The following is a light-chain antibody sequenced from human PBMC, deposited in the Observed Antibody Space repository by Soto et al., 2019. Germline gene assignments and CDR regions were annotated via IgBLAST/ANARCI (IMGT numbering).Light chain of an antibody. J-gene: IGKJ1*01. V-gene: IGKV1-9*01. CDR3: QQYYSFPRT. CDR1: QGISSY. CDR2: AAS. Sequence: IQLTQSPSSLSASVGDRFSITCRASQGISSYLAWYQQKPGKAPELLIYAASTLQSGVPSRFSGSGSGTDFTLTISCLQSEDFATYYCQQYYSFPRTFGQGTKVDIK.